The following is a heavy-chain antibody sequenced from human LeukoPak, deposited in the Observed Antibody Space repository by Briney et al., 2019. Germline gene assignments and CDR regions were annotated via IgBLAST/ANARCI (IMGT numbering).Heavy chain of an antibody. V-gene: IGHV1-2*04. D-gene: IGHD3-3*01. J-gene: IGHJ5*02. CDR1: GYTFTGYY. CDR3: ARGGFPGSFLDNWFDP. CDR2: INPNSGAT. Sequence: ASVKVSCKASGYTFTGYYMHWVRQAPGQGLEWMGWINPNSGATNSAQKFQGWVTITRDTSISTVYMELSRLRSDDTAVYYCARGGFPGSFLDNWFDPWGQGTLVTVSS.